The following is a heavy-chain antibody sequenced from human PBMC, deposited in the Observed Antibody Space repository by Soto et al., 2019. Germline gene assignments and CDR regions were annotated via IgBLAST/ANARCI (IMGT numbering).Heavy chain of an antibody. CDR1: GFTVSSNY. V-gene: IGHV3-23*01. CDR3: AKGSLEPRYYYYYYYMDV. CDR2: ISGSGGST. J-gene: IGHJ6*03. Sequence: GGSLRLSCAASGFTVSSNYMSWVRQAPGKGLEWVSAISGSGGSTYYADSVKGRFTISRDNSKNTLYLQMNSLRAEDTAVYYCAKGSLEPRYYYYYYYMDVWGKGTTVTVSS. D-gene: IGHD1-26*01.